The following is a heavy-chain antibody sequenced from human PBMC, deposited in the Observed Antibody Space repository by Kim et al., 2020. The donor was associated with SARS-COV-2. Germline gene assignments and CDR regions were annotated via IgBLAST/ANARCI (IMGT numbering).Heavy chain of an antibody. D-gene: IGHD3-10*01. V-gene: IGHV3-53*01. CDR3: ARRLGETGNNMAV. CDR2: IVSDGTT. CDR1: GFTVSGNS. Sequence: GGSLRLSCAASGFTVSGNSVSWVRQAPGRGLEWVSLIVSDGTTFYAASVRGRLTISRDESKNTVYFQMNNLRVEDTAVYYCARRLGETGNNMAVWAKGT. J-gene: IGHJ6*04.